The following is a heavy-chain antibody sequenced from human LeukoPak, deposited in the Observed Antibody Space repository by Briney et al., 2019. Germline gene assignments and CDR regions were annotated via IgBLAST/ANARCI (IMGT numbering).Heavy chain of an antibody. CDR2: IYSGGST. J-gene: IGHJ4*02. Sequence: PGGSRRLSCAASGFTVSSNYMSWVRQAPGKGLEWVSVIYSGGSTYYADSVKGRFTISRDNSKNTLYLQMNSLRAEDTAVYYCARDYGDYGGYHYFDYWGQGTLVTVSS. CDR1: GFTVSSNY. CDR3: ARDYGDYGGYHYFDY. V-gene: IGHV3-53*01. D-gene: IGHD4-17*01.